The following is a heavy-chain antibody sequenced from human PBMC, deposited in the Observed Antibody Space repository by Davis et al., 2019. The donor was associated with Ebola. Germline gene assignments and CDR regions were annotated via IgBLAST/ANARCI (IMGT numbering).Heavy chain of an antibody. CDR2: IYYSGST. CDR3: ATGITIFGVVPRDY. J-gene: IGHJ4*02. V-gene: IGHV4-39*01. D-gene: IGHD3-3*01. Sequence: MPSETLSLTCTVSGGSISSSSYYWGWIRQPPGKGLEWIGSIYYSGSTYYNPSLKSRVTISVDTSKNQFSLKLSSVTAADTAVYYCATGITIFGVVPRDYWGQGTLVTVSS. CDR1: GGSISSSSYY.